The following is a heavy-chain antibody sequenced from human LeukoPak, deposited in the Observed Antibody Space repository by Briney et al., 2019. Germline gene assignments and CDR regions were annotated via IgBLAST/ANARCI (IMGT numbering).Heavy chain of an antibody. D-gene: IGHD2-2*01. Sequence: GGFLRLSCAASGFTVSSNYMSWVRQAPGKGLEWVSTARISGDRTDYADSVKGRFTISRDNSKNTLYLQMNSLRAEDTAVYYCAKGYCGSTNCYGDYWGQGTLVTVSS. CDR1: GFTVSSNY. J-gene: IGHJ4*02. CDR3: AKGYCGSTNCYGDY. CDR2: ARISGDRT. V-gene: IGHV3-23*01.